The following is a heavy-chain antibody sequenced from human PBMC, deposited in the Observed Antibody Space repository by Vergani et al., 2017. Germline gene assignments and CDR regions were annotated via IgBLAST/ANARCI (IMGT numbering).Heavy chain of an antibody. J-gene: IGHJ4*02. D-gene: IGHD3-22*01. CDR2: ISYDGSNK. CDR3: SRGPSSSADSLYSDY. Sequence: QVQLVESGGGVVQHGRSLRRSCAASGFTFSSYAMHWVRQAPGEGLAWVAVISYDGSNKYYADSVMGRFTISRDNSKNTLYLQMNSLGSESTAVYYCSRGPSSSADSLYSDYWGQGTLVTVSS. CDR1: GFTFSSYA. V-gene: IGHV3-30-3*01.